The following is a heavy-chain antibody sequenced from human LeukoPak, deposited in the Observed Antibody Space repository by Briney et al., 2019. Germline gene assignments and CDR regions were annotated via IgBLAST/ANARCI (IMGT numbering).Heavy chain of an antibody. CDR3: ARHQLQRYYFDY. J-gene: IGHJ4*02. CDR2: INHGGST. V-gene: IGHV4-34*01. CDR1: GGSFSGYY. D-gene: IGHD1-1*01. Sequence: PSETLSLTCAVYGGSFSGYYWSWIRQPPGKGLEWIGEINHGGSTNYNPSLKSRVTISVDTSKNQFSLKLSSVTAADTAVYYCARHQLQRYYFDYWGQGTLVTVSS.